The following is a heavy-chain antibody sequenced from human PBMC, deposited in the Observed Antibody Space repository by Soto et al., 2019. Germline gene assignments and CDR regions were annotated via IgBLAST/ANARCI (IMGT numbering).Heavy chain of an antibody. V-gene: IGHV1-18*01. J-gene: IGHJ6*02. D-gene: IGHD3-10*01. CDR3: ARSGLRGSGSYWDYYYGMDV. CDR2: ISPYNGNT. CDR1: DKTFLSYG. Sequence: ASVKVSCKASDKTFLSYGISWVRQGPGQGLEWMGWISPYNGNTNYAQKLQGRVTMTTDTSTSTAYMELRSLRSDDTAVYYCARSGLRGSGSYWDYYYGMDVWGQGTTVTVSS.